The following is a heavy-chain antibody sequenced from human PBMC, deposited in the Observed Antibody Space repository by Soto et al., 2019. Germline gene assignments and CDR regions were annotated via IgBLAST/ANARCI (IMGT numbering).Heavy chain of an antibody. CDR1: GGSISSGGYY. D-gene: IGHD3-10*01. CDR3: AREVGVLLWLGDPRGAFDI. J-gene: IGHJ3*02. Sequence: PSETLSLTCTVSGGSISSGGYYWSWIRQHPGKGLEWIGYIYYSGSTYYNPSLKSRVTISVDTSKNQFSLKLSSVTAADTAVYYCAREVGVLLWLGDPRGAFDIWGQGTMVTVSS. CDR2: IYYSGST. V-gene: IGHV4-31*03.